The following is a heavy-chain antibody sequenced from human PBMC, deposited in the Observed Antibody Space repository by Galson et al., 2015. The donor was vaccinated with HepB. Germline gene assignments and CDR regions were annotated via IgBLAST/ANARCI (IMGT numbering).Heavy chain of an antibody. D-gene: IGHD3-10*01. CDR1: GYTFTGYY. CDR2: INPNSGGT. V-gene: IGHV1-2*04. J-gene: IGHJ6*02. Sequence: SVKVSCKASGYTFTGYYMHWVRQAPGQGLEWMGWINPNSGGTNYAQKFQGWVTMTRDTSISTAYMELSRLRSDDTAVYYCARGLWFGETAYYYGMDVWGQGTTVTVSS. CDR3: ARGLWFGETAYYYGMDV.